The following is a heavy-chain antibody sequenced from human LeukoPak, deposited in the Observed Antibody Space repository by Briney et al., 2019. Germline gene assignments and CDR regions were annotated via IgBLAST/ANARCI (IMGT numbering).Heavy chain of an antibody. CDR2: INPSGGST. V-gene: IGHV1-46*01. Sequence: ASVKVSCKASGYTFTSYYIHWVRQAPGQGLEWMGIINPSGGSTSYAQKFQGRVTMTRDMSASTVYMELSSLRSEDTAVYYCARGTVATIPLYYFDYWGQGTLVTVSS. CDR3: ARGTVATIPLYYFDY. J-gene: IGHJ4*02. CDR1: GYTFTSYY. D-gene: IGHD5-12*01.